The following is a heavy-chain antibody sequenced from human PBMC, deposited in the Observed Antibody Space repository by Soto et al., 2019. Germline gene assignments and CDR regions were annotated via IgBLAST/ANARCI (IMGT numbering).Heavy chain of an antibody. CDR1: GFTFRSYA. CDR3: ASRDYGDLINWFDP. Sequence: LLESGGRLVQSGGSLRLSCLASGFTFRSYAMSWVRQTPGKGLEWVASISGSSRSIYYAESVKGRFTISRDNSENTLYLQMSSLRGEDTAIYYCASRDYGDLINWFDPWGQGTLVTVSS. CDR2: ISGSSRSI. D-gene: IGHD4-17*01. V-gene: IGHV3-23*01. J-gene: IGHJ5*02.